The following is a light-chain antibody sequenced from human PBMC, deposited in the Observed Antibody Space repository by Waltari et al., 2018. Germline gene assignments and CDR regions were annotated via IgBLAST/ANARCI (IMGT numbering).Light chain of an antibody. Sequence: QSALTQPASVSGSPGQSITISCTGTSSDVGGYNYVSWFQQHPGKAPKVMIYGVSNRPSGVTTLFSGSKSGNTASLTISGLQAEDEADYYCSSYTSSSTFVFGTGTKVTVL. CDR1: SSDVGGYNY. J-gene: IGLJ1*01. V-gene: IGLV2-14*01. CDR3: SSYTSSSTFV. CDR2: GVS.